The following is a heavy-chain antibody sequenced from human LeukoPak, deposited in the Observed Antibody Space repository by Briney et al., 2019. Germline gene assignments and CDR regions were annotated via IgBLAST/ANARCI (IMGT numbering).Heavy chain of an antibody. CDR2: INDSGDT. V-gene: IGHV4-34*01. J-gene: IGHJ4*02. CDR1: GGSFSGYY. CDR3: ARETSTWNSFEY. D-gene: IGHD1/OR15-1a*01. Sequence: SETLSLTCAVYGGSFSGYYWCWIRQSPGRGLEWIGQINDSGDTDYNPSLKSRVTISIDTSKKQFSLRLRSVTAADTALYYCARETSTWNSFEYWGQGTAVTVSS.